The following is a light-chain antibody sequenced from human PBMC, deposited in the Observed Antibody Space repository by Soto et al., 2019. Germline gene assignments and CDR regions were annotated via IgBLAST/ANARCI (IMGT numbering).Light chain of an antibody. J-gene: IGKJ3*01. CDR1: QGIGHF. V-gene: IGKV1-17*01. CDR3: LQHNSYPLT. Sequence: DIQMTQSPSSLSASVGDTVTFSCRASQGIGHFLAWYQQRPGKAPNLLIYGVSILQSGVPSRFSGSGSGTEFTLTISSLQPEDFATYYCLQHNSYPLTFGPGTKVDIK. CDR2: GVS.